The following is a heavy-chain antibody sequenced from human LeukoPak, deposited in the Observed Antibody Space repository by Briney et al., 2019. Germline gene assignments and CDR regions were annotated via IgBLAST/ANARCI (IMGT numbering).Heavy chain of an antibody. CDR2: IYHSGST. V-gene: IGHV4-38-2*01. CDR1: GYSISSGYY. Sequence: SETLSLTCAVSGYSISSGYYWGWIRQPPGKGLEWIGSIYHSGSTYYNPSLKSRVTISVDTSKNQFSLKLSSVTAADTAVYYCARMGYDILTGYGNYFDYWGQGTLVTVSS. CDR3: ARMGYDILTGYGNYFDY. D-gene: IGHD3-9*01. J-gene: IGHJ4*02.